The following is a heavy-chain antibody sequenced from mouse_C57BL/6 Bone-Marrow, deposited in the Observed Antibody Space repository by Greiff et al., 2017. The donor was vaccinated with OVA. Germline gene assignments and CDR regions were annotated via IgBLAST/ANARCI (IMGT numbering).Heavy chain of an antibody. J-gene: IGHJ4*01. CDR1: GFTFSDYY. CDR2: ISNGGGST. V-gene: IGHV5-12*01. CDR3: ARHTFYYYAMDY. Sequence: EVKLVESGGGLVQPGGSLKLSCAASGFTFSDYYMYWVRQTPEKRLEWVAYISNGGGSTYYPDTVKGRFTISRDNAKNTLYLQMSRLTSEDTAMYDCARHTFYYYAMDYWGQGTSVTVSS.